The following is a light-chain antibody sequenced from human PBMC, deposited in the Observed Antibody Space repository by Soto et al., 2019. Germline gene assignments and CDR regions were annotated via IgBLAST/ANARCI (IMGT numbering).Light chain of an antibody. CDR3: QQYNNWPPIT. V-gene: IGKV3-15*01. CDR1: QSISYN. CDR2: SAS. Sequence: EIFLTQSPATLSVSPGEIATLSCRASQSISYNLAWYQQKPGQAPRVLIYSASTRATGIPARFSGSGSGTEFTLTISSLQSEDFAVYYCQQYNNWPPITFGQGTRLEIK. J-gene: IGKJ5*01.